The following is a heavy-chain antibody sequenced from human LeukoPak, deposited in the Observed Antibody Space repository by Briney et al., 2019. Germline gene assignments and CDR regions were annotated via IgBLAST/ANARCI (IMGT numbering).Heavy chain of an antibody. D-gene: IGHD4-17*01. CDR1: GGSFSDFP. V-gene: IGHV4-34*01. J-gene: IGHJ3*02. Sequence: SETQSLTCAVYGGSFSDFPWSWIRQPPGKGLEWIGEIHHGGSTNYNSSLKSRVTISVDTSKNQFSLKPSSVTAADTAVYYCARGRILITVTNTLGIWGQGTMVTVSS. CDR2: IHHGGST. CDR3: ARGRILITVTNTLGI.